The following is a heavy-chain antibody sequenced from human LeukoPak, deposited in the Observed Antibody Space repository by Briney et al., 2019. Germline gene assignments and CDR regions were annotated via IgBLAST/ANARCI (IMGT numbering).Heavy chain of an antibody. V-gene: IGHV3-11*04. D-gene: IGHD3-10*01. CDR2: ISSSGGTM. CDR3: ARDNGGLYQSRDYYYMDV. Sequence: GGSLSLSCAASGFTFSDYYMSWIRQAPGKGLEWVPYISSSGGTMYYADSVKGRFAISRDNAKKSLSLQMNSLRAEDTAVYYCARDNGGLYQSRDYYYMDVWGKGTTVTVSS. CDR1: GFTFSDYY. J-gene: IGHJ6*03.